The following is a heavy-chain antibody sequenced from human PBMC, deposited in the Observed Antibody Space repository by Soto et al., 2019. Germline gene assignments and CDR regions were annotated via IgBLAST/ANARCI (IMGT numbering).Heavy chain of an antibody. D-gene: IGHD2-15*01. CDR2: ISYDGTNK. V-gene: IGHV3-30*18. J-gene: IGHJ4*02. Sequence: QVQLVESGGGVVQPGRSLRLSCAASGFTFSNYGMHWVRQAPGKGLEWVAVISYDGTNKYYADSVKGRFTISRDNSKNTLDLQMNSLRAEDTAVYYCAKDRCSGSCYHDYWGQGTLVTVSS. CDR3: AKDRCSGSCYHDY. CDR1: GFTFSNYG.